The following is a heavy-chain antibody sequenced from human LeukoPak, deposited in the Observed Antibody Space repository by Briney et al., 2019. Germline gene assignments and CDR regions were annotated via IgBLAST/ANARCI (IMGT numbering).Heavy chain of an antibody. Sequence: SETLSLTCAVYGGSFSGYYWSWIRQPPGKGLEWIGEINHSGSTNYNPSLKSRVTISVDTSKNQFSLKLSSVTAADTAVYYCARPILRRRRDFDYWGQGTLVTVSS. D-gene: IGHD3-3*01. J-gene: IGHJ4*02. V-gene: IGHV4-34*01. CDR2: INHSGST. CDR1: GGSFSGYY. CDR3: ARPILRRRRDFDY.